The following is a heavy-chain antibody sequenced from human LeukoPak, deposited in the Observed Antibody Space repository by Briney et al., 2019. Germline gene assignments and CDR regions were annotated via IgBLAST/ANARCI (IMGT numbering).Heavy chain of an antibody. Sequence: HTGGSLRLSCAASGFTFSSYEMNWVRQAPGKGLEGVSYISSSGSTIYYADSVKGRFTISRDNAKNSLYLQMNGLRAEDTAVYYCASIPIVDYWGQGTLVTASS. J-gene: IGHJ4*02. CDR3: ASIPIVDY. V-gene: IGHV3-48*03. CDR2: ISSSGSTI. CDR1: GFTFSSYE.